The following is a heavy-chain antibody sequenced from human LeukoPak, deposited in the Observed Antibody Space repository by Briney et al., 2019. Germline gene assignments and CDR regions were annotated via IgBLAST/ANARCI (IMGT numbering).Heavy chain of an antibody. D-gene: IGHD2-21*02. CDR3: ARHMSVTYDAFDI. Sequence: SETLSLTCTVSGGSTTGYYWTWIRQPPGKGLEWIGYVYYSGHTSYNASLKSRVTTSVDTSKNQFFLKLSSVTAADTVVYYCARHMSVTYDAFDIWGQGTMVTVSS. V-gene: IGHV4-59*08. CDR1: GGSTTGYY. J-gene: IGHJ3*02. CDR2: VYYSGHT.